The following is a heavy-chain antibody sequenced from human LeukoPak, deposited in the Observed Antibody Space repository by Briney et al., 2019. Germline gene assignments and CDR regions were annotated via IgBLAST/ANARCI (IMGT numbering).Heavy chain of an antibody. J-gene: IGHJ4*02. V-gene: IGHV3-11*06. Sequence: GGSLRLSCAASGFTFSDYYMSWIRQAPGKGLEWVSYISSSSSYTKYADSVKGRFTISRDNAKNSLYLQMNSLRAEDTAVYYCARGYYDSSGYYGNWGQGTLVTVSS. CDR1: GFTFSDYY. D-gene: IGHD3-22*01. CDR2: ISSSSSYT. CDR3: ARGYYDSSGYYGN.